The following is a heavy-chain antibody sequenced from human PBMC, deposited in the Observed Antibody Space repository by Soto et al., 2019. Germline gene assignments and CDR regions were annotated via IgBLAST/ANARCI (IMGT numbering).Heavy chain of an antibody. CDR3: ATSNWNLFDY. V-gene: IGHV3-33*03. CDR2: IWNDSSNM. CDR1: GFSFSSYG. D-gene: IGHD1-7*01. J-gene: IGHJ4*02. Sequence: QVQLVESGGGVVQPGGSLRLSCAASGFSFSSYGMHWVRQAPGKGLEWVAVIWNDSSNMLYPDSVRGRFTISRDNSKSTLFLQMNSLRAEDTAVYYCATSNWNLFDYWGQGALVTVSS.